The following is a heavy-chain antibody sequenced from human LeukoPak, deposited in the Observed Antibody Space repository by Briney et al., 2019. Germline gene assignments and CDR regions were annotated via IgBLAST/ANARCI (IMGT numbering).Heavy chain of an antibody. CDR1: GGSISISNYY. Sequence: PSETLSLTCTVSGGSISISNYYWGWIRQPPGKGLEWIASIHYSETTYYNPSPKSRVTTSVDTSKNHFSLKLSSVTAADTAVYYCARFSQYSDSTYHDLDYWGQGTLVSASS. V-gene: IGHV4-39*02. CDR3: ARFSQYSDSTYHDLDY. D-gene: IGHD3-22*01. CDR2: IHYSETT. J-gene: IGHJ4*02.